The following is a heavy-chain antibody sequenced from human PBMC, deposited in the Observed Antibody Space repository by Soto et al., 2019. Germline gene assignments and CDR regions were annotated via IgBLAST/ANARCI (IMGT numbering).Heavy chain of an antibody. Sequence: QVQLVQSGAEVKKPGSSVKVSCKASGGTFSSYTISWVRQAPGQGLEWMGRIIPILGIANYAQKFQGRVTIHADKSTSTAYMELSSLRSEDTAVYYCAVSRSSGWYSNDYWGQGTLVTVSS. CDR1: GGTFSSYT. V-gene: IGHV1-69*02. CDR3: AVSRSSGWYSNDY. J-gene: IGHJ4*02. CDR2: IIPILGIA. D-gene: IGHD6-19*01.